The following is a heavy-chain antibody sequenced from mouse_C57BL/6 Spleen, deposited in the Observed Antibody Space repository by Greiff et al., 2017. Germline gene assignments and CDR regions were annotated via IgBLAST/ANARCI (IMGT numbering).Heavy chain of an antibody. J-gene: IGHJ2*01. CDR1: GYSITSGYY. Sequence: VQLQQSGPGLVKPSQSLSLTCSVTGYSITSGYYWNWIRQFPGNKLEWMGYISYDGSNNYNPSLKNRISITRDTSKNQFFLKLNSVTTEDTATYYCARGVGRRGDYWGQGTTLTVSS. D-gene: IGHD4-1*01. V-gene: IGHV3-6*01. CDR3: ARGVGRRGDY. CDR2: ISYDGSN.